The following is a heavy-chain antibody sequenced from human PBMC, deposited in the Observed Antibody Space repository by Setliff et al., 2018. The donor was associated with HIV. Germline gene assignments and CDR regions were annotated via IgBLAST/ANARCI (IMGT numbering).Heavy chain of an antibody. V-gene: IGHV4-59*08. CDR1: GTSINSHY. CDR2: IYYTGIP. CDR3: ARHDITLVRGLV. J-gene: IGHJ6*02. Sequence: SETLSLTCTVSGTSINSHYWSWIRQTPGKGLQWIGLIYYTGIPTYNPSLEGRITMSVDRSKNQFSLRLTSVTAADTAVYYCARHDITLVRGLVWGQGTTVTVSS. D-gene: IGHD3-10*01.